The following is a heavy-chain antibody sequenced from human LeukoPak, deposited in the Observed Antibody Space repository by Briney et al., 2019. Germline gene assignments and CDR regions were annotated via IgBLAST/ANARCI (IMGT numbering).Heavy chain of an antibody. Sequence: GGSLRLSCAASGFTFSSYAMSWVRQAPGKGLEWVSAISGSGGSTYYADSVKGRFTISRDNSKNTLCLQMNSLRAEDTALYYCAKDPVVWSGYYRSPTFDYWGQGTLVTVSS. CDR1: GFTFSSYA. V-gene: IGHV3-23*01. CDR3: AKDPVVWSGYYRSPTFDY. D-gene: IGHD3-3*01. J-gene: IGHJ4*02. CDR2: ISGSGGST.